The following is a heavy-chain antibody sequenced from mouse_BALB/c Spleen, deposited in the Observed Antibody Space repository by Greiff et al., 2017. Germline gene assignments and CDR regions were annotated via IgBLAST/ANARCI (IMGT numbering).Heavy chain of an antibody. CDR1: GYTFTSYW. D-gene: IGHD1-1*01. J-gene: IGHJ3*01. V-gene: IGHV1S127*01. CDR2: IDPSDSYT. CDR3: TRPGSSFLPVFAY. Sequence: QVQLQQSGAELVKPGASVKMSCKASGYTFTSYWMHWVKQRPGQGLEWIGTIDPSDSYTSYNQKFKGKATLTVDTSSSTAYMQLSSLTSEDSAVYYCTRPGSSFLPVFAYWGQGTLVTVSA.